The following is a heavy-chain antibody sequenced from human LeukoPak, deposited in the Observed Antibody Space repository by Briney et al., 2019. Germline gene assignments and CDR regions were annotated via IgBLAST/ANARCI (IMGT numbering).Heavy chain of an antibody. J-gene: IGHJ4*02. CDR1: GGSISSYY. CDR3: ARHHPFGEI. D-gene: IGHD3-10*01. CDR2: IYYSGST. Sequence: PSETLSLTCTVSGGSISSYYWSWIRQPPGKGLEWIGYIYYSGSTNYNPSLKSRVTISVDTSKNQFSLKLSSVTAAGTAVYYCARHHPFGEIWGQGTLVTVSS. V-gene: IGHV4-59*08.